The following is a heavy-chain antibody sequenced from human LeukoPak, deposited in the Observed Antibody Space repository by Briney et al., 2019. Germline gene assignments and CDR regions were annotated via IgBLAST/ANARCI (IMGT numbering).Heavy chain of an antibody. CDR2: ISYDGSNK. Sequence: PGGSLRLSCGAPGFTFSSYGMHWVRQAPGKGLEWVAVISYDGSNKYYADSVKGRFTISRDNSKNALYLQMNSLRAEDTAVYYCAKGKYYYDSQFDYWGQGTLVTVSS. D-gene: IGHD3-22*01. CDR3: AKGKYYYDSQFDY. J-gene: IGHJ4*02. V-gene: IGHV3-30*18. CDR1: GFTFSSYG.